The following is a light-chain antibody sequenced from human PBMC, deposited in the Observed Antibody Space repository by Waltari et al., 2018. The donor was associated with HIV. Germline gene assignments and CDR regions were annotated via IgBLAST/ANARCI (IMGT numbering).Light chain of an antibody. CDR3: QQLNSFPLT. CDR1: QGISSY. Sequence: DIQLTKSPSFPSASVGHSVTITCRARQGISSYLAWYQQKPGKAPKLLIYAASTLQSGVPARFSGSGSGTEFTLTISSLQPEDFATYYCQQLNSFPLTFGGGTKVEIK. J-gene: IGKJ4*01. V-gene: IGKV1-9*01. CDR2: AAS.